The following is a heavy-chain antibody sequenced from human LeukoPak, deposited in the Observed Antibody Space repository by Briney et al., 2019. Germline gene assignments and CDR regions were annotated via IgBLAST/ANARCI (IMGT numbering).Heavy chain of an antibody. CDR3: ASQTAIVNYYYHMDV. CDR2: INSNSGGT. CDR1: GHTFTDYY. D-gene: IGHD5-18*01. J-gene: IGHJ6*03. Sequence: ASVKVSCKASGHTFTDYYMHWVRQAPGQGLEWMGWINSNSGGTNYAQKFQGRVTMTRDTSISTAYMELSRLTSDDTAVYYCASQTAIVNYYYHMDVWGKGTTVTVSS. V-gene: IGHV1-2*02.